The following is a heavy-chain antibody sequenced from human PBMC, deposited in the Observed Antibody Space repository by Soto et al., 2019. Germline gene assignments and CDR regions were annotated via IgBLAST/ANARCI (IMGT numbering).Heavy chain of an antibody. CDR2: IIPIFGTA. CDR3: ARAGATEGAFDI. CDR1: GGTFSSYA. Sequence: SVKVSCKASGGTFSSYAINWVRQAPGQGLEWMGGIIPIFGTANYAQKFQGRVTITADESTSTAYMELSSLRSEDTAVYYCARAGATEGAFDIWGQGTMVTVSS. D-gene: IGHD3-10*01. J-gene: IGHJ3*02. V-gene: IGHV1-69*13.